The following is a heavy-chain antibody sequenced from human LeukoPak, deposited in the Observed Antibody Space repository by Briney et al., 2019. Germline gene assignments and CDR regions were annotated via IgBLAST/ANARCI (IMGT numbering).Heavy chain of an antibody. D-gene: IGHD6-13*01. Sequence: GGSLRLSCAASGFTFSSYSMNWVRQAPGRGLEWVAFIRYDGSNKHYLDSLKGRFTISRDNSKNTLYLQMSSLRAEDTAVYYCVKGGWYSASEFFDYWGQGILVTVSS. CDR1: GFTFSSYS. CDR3: VKGGWYSASEFFDY. J-gene: IGHJ4*02. V-gene: IGHV3-30*02. CDR2: IRYDGSNK.